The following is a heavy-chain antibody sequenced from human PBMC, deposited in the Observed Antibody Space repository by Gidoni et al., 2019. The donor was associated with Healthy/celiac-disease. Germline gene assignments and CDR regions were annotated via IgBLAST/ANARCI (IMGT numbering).Heavy chain of an antibody. D-gene: IGHD1-7*01. CDR1: GFPFSSYA. CDR2: ISGSGGST. Sequence: EVQLLESGGGLVQPGGSLSLSCAASGFPFSSYAMSWVRQAPGKGLEWVSAISGSGGSTYYADSVKGRFTISRDNSKNTLYLQMNSLRAEDTAVYYCAKDQLKLELVYWGQGTLVTVSS. V-gene: IGHV3-23*01. CDR3: AKDQLKLELVY. J-gene: IGHJ4*02.